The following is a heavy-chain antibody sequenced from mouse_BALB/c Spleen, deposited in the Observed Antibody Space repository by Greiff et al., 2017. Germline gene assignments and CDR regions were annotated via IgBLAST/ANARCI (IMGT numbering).Heavy chain of an antibody. CDR3: TRDNYGYGY. J-gene: IGHJ2*01. D-gene: IGHD1-2*01. Sequence: EVKVVESGGGLVKPGGSLKLSCAASGFTFSSYTMSWVRQTPEKRLEWVATISSGGSYTYYPDSVKGRFTISRDNAKNTLYLQMSSLKSEDTAMYYCTRDNYGYGYWGQGTTLTVSS. V-gene: IGHV5-6-4*01. CDR1: GFTFSSYT. CDR2: ISSGGSYT.